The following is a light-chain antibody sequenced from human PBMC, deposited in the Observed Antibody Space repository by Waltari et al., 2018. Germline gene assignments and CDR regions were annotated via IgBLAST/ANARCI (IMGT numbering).Light chain of an antibody. V-gene: IGLV2-23*02. CDR3: CSYAGSGTDV. CDR1: NSDVGNYNL. Sequence: QSALTQPASVSGTPGQSITISCTGTNSDVGNYNLVSWYQHHPGEAPKLMICEVIKRPSGVSNRFSGAKSGNTASLTISGLQAEDDADYYCCSYAGSGTDVFGTGTKVTVL. J-gene: IGLJ1*01. CDR2: EVI.